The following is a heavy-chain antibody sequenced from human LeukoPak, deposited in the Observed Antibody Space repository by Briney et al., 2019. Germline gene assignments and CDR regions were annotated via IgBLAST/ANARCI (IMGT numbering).Heavy chain of an antibody. CDR1: GGTFSSYA. Sequence: SVKVSCKASGGTFSSYAISWVRQAPGQGLEWMGGIIPIFGTANYAQKFQGRVTITADKSTSTAYMELSSLRSEDTAVYYCARAQSRTHWDGFDIWGQGTMVTVPS. V-gene: IGHV1-69*06. D-gene: IGHD5-24*01. CDR3: ARAQSRTHWDGFDI. CDR2: IIPIFGTA. J-gene: IGHJ3*02.